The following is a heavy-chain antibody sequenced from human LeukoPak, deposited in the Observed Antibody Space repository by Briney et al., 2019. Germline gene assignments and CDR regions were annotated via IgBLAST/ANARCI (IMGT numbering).Heavy chain of an antibody. CDR3: ARVTSGSRSAYYYYYMDV. V-gene: IGHV4-61*02. CDR1: GGSISSGSYY. CDR2: IYTSGST. J-gene: IGHJ6*03. Sequence: PSQTLSLTCTVSGGSISSGSYYWSWIRQPAGKGLEWIGRIYTSGSTNYNPSLKSRVTMSVDTSKNQFSLKLSSVTAADTAVYYCARVTSGSRSAYYYYYMDVWGKGTTVTVSS. D-gene: IGHD6-13*01.